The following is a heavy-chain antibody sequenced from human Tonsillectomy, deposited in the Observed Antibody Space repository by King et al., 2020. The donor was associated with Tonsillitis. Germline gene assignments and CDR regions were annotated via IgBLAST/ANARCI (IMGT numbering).Heavy chain of an antibody. CDR3: AKADGDCSGGRCLLYYYYGLDV. CDR2: IRYDGSNK. V-gene: IGHV3-30*02. CDR1: GFTFSSYG. D-gene: IGHD2-15*01. J-gene: IGHJ6*02. Sequence: VQLVESGGGVVQPGGSLRLSCAASGFTFSSYGMHWVRQAPGKGLEWVACIRYDGSNKYYADSVKGRFTISRDNSKKALYLQMNSLRAEDTAVYYCAKADGDCSGGRCLLYYYYGLDVWGQGTTLRVSS.